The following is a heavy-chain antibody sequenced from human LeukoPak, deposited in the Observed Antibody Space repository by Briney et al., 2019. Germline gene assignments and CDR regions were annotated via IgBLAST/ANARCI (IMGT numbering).Heavy chain of an antibody. CDR1: GFTFSSYG. Sequence: PGGSLRLSCAASGFTFSSYGMHWVRQAPGKGLEWVAVISYDGSNKYYADSVKGRFTISRDNAKNSLYLQMNSLRAEDTALYYCAKGIKDYYDSSGYGGWGQGTLVTVSS. CDR3: AKGIKDYYDSSGYGG. D-gene: IGHD3-22*01. J-gene: IGHJ4*02. CDR2: ISYDGSNK. V-gene: IGHV3-30*18.